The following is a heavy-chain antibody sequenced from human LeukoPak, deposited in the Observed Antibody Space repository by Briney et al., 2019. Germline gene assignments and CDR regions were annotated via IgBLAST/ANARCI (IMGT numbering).Heavy chain of an antibody. Sequence: HPGGSLRLSCAASGFTFSSYGMSWVRQAPGKGLEWVSAIGGRDGSTYYADSAKGRFTISRDNSKNTLYVQMNSLRAEDTAVYYCAKGHYYGSGSLDYWGQGTLVTVSS. D-gene: IGHD3-10*01. CDR2: IGGRDGST. J-gene: IGHJ4*02. CDR1: GFTFSSYG. CDR3: AKGHYYGSGSLDY. V-gene: IGHV3-23*01.